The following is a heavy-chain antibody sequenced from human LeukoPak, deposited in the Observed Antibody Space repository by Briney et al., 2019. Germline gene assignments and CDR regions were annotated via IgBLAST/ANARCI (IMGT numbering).Heavy chain of an antibody. Sequence: SETLSLTCAVYGGSFSGYYWSWIRQSPGKGLEWIGEVNHSGSTNYNPSLKSRVTISVDTSKNQFSLKLSSVTAADTAVYYCASEKMVRGKYYFDYWGQGTLVTVSS. J-gene: IGHJ4*02. D-gene: IGHD3-10*01. CDR3: ASEKMVRGKYYFDY. CDR1: GGSFSGYY. V-gene: IGHV4-34*01. CDR2: VNHSGST.